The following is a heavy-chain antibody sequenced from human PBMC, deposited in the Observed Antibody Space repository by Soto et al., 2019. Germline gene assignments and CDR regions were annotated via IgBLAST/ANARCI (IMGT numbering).Heavy chain of an antibody. CDR1: GGTFSSYA. Sequence: SVKVSCKASGGTFSSYAISWVRQAPGQGLEWMGGIIPIFGTANYAQKFQGRVTITADESTSTAYMELSSLRSEDTAVYYCAKGEEYQLPDSSGWPYFGYWGQGTLVTVSS. J-gene: IGHJ4*02. D-gene: IGHD6-19*01. CDR2: IIPIFGTA. V-gene: IGHV1-69*13. CDR3: AKGEEYQLPDSSGWPYFGY.